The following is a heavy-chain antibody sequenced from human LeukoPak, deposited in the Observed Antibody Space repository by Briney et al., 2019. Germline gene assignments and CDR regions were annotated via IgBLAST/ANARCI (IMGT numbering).Heavy chain of an antibody. CDR1: GGTFSSYA. Sequence: ASVKVSCKASGGTFSSYAISWVRQAPGQGLEWMGGIIPIFGTANYAQKFQGRVTITADESTSTAYMELSSLRSEDTAVYYCARGRGSYRPFDYWGQGTLVTVSS. CDR3: ARGRGSYRPFDY. V-gene: IGHV1-69*13. J-gene: IGHJ4*02. D-gene: IGHD1-26*01. CDR2: IIPIFGTA.